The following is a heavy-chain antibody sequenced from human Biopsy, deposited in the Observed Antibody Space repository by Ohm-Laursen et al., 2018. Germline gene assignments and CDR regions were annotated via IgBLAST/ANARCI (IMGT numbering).Heavy chain of an antibody. CDR1: GGSTSNNNYY. CDR3: ARDYDTSGYYYVS. D-gene: IGHD3-22*01. Sequence: SQTLSLTCTVSGGSTSNNNYYWGWIRQPPGKRLEWIGSIFYRGSTHYKPSLKSRVNISVDTSKNQFSLKLNSVTAADTAVYYCARDYDTSGYYYVSWGQGTLVTVSS. CDR2: IFYRGST. J-gene: IGHJ5*02. V-gene: IGHV4-39*01.